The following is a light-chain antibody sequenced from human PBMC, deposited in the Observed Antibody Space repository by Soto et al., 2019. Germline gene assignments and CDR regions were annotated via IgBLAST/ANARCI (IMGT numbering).Light chain of an antibody. CDR3: QQSYSNPPT. J-gene: IGKJ4*01. CDR2: TAS. Sequence: DIQMTQSPSTLSASVGDRVTITCRSSQSISSWLAWYQQKPGKAPNLLIHTASTLESGVPTRFSGSGSGTDFTLTISSLQPEDFGIYYCQQSYSNPPTFGGGTKVDIK. V-gene: IGKV1-39*01. CDR1: QSISSW.